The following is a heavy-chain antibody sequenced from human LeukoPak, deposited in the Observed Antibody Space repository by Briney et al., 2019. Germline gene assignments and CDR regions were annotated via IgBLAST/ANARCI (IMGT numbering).Heavy chain of an antibody. Sequence: GGSLRLSCAASGFTFSRYAMSWVRQAPGKGLEWVSAISGSGDSTFYADSVKGRFTISRDNSKNTLCLQMNSLRAEDTAVYYCAKSRSSIFDSGGYYHIDYWGQGTLVTVSS. D-gene: IGHD3-22*01. J-gene: IGHJ4*02. CDR1: GFTFSRYA. V-gene: IGHV3-23*01. CDR3: AKSRSSIFDSGGYYHIDY. CDR2: ISGSGDST.